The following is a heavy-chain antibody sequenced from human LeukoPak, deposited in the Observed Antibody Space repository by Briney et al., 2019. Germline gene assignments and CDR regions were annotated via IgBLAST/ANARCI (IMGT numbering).Heavy chain of an antibody. J-gene: IGHJ6*02. Sequence: SETLSLTCAVYGGFFSDFYWSWIRQTPGKGLEWIGEINNSGIANYNPSLRSQFIISVEASKNQFSLKLSSVTAADTALYYCARGGTTGPHMYGLDVWGQGTTVTVSS. CDR1: GGFFSDFY. D-gene: IGHD1-1*01. CDR2: INNSGIA. V-gene: IGHV4-34*01. CDR3: ARGGTTGPHMYGLDV.